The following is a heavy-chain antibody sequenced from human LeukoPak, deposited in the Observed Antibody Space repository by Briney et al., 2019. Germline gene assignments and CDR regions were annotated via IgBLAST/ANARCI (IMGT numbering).Heavy chain of an antibody. V-gene: IGHV3-74*01. CDR3: AREYGSGYYHVYYFDY. J-gene: IGHJ4*02. CDR2: INTDGSST. D-gene: IGHD3-22*01. Sequence: GGSLRLSCAASGFTFGSYWMHWVRQAPGKGLVWVSRINTDGSSTSYADSVKGRFTISRDNAKNTLYLQMSSLRAEDTAVYYCAREYGSGYYHVYYFDYWGQGTLVTVSS. CDR1: GFTFGSYW.